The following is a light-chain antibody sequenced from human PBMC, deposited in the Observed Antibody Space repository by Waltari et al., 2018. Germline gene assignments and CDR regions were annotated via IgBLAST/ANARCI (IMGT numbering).Light chain of an antibody. CDR3: QHYHSIPRT. V-gene: IGKV4-1*01. CDR2: WAS. J-gene: IGKJ1*01. CDR1: QSVLLTSTNKNY. Sequence: DIVMTQSPDSLAVSLGERATIHCKSSQSVLLTSTNKNYLNWYQQKPGQHPKMLIYWASTRESGVPDRFSGSGSGTDFTLTISSLQAEDVAVYYCQHYHSIPRTFGQGTKVEIK.